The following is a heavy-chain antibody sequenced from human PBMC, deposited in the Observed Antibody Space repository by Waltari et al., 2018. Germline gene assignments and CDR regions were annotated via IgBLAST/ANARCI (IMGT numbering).Heavy chain of an antibody. D-gene: IGHD3-9*01. CDR2: ISLHGGNI. J-gene: IGHJ6*02. V-gene: IGHV3-30*18. Sequence: QVKLVESGGGVVQPGRSLRLSCAASGFSFSSYGMHWVGKAPGKGVEVWAVISLHGGNIYYADSVKGRFTISRDNSKNTLYLQMNSLRAEDTAVYYCAKGQYFDWRMDVWGQGTTVTVSS. CDR1: GFSFSSYG. CDR3: AKGQYFDWRMDV.